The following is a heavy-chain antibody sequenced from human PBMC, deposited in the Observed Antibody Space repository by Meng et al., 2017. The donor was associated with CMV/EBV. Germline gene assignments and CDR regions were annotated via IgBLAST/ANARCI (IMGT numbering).Heavy chain of an antibody. Sequence: QTPLKDHGPPPLKPTQALSPACTLSGVSLSTSWVGCGLIRQPPGKALEWLALIYWDDDKRYSPSLKSRLTITKDTSKNQVVLTMTNMDPVDTATYYCAHRGSYGYHGYWGQGTLVTVAS. CDR1: GVSLSTSWVG. D-gene: IGHD5-18*01. V-gene: IGHV2-5*02. CDR3: AHRGSYGYHGY. J-gene: IGHJ4*02. CDR2: IYWDDDK.